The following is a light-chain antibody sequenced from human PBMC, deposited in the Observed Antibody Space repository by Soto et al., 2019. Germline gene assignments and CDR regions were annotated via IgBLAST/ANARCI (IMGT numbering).Light chain of an antibody. CDR3: QQYYSIPRT. V-gene: IGKV4-1*01. J-gene: IGKJ1*01. CDR2: WAS. CDR1: QSVLYSTSNKNY. Sequence: DIVMTQSPDSLAVSLGERATINCKSSQSVLYSTSNKNYLSWYQQKPGQPPKLLIYWASTRESGVPDRFSGSGSGTDLSLTISSLQAEDVAVYYCQQYYSIPRTFGQGTKVEI.